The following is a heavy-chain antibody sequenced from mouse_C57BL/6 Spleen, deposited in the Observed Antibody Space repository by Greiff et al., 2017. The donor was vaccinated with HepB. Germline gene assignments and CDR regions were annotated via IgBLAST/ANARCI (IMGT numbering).Heavy chain of an antibody. V-gene: IGHV1-50*01. CDR1: GYTFTSYW. J-gene: IGHJ2*01. Sequence: VQLHQPGAELVKPGASVKLSCKASGYTFTSYWMQWVKQRPGQGLEWIGEIDPSDSYTNYNQKFKGKATLTVDTSSSTAYMQLSSLTSEDSAVYYCARTGPYFDYWGQGTTLTVSS. CDR2: IDPSDSYT. D-gene: IGHD4-1*01. CDR3: ARTGPYFDY.